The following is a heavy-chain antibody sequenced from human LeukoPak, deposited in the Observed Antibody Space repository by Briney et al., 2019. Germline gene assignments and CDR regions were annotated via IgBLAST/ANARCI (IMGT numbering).Heavy chain of an antibody. D-gene: IGHD6-19*01. V-gene: IGHV3-23*01. J-gene: IGHJ4*02. Sequence: GGSLRLSCAASGFTFSSYAMSWVRQAPGKGLEWVSAISGSGGSTYYADSVKGRFTISRDNSKKTLYLQMNNLRAEDTGVYYCAKGERGWYVSVRWGQGNLVSVSS. CDR1: GFTFSSYA. CDR2: ISGSGGST. CDR3: AKGERGWYVSVR.